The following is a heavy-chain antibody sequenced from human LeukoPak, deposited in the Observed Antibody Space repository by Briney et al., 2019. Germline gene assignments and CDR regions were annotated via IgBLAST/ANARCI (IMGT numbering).Heavy chain of an antibody. CDR3: ASQQLGDTFWFDP. V-gene: IGHV1-46*01. CDR1: GYTFTSYY. CDR2: INPSGGST. J-gene: IGHJ5*02. D-gene: IGHD6-13*01. Sequence: ASVKVSCKASGYTFTSYYMHWVRQAPGQGLGWMGIINPSGGSTSYAQKFQGRVTMTRDTSTSTVYMELSSLRSEDTAVYYCASQQLGDTFWFDPWGQGTLVTVSS.